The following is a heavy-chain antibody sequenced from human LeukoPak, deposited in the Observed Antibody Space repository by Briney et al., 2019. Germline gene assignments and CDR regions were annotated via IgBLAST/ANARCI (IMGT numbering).Heavy chain of an antibody. J-gene: IGHJ6*02. V-gene: IGHV1-2*02. D-gene: IGHD6-13*01. CDR2: INPHSGGT. CDR3: ARDRESSWYLVPVYHYYYNMDV. Sequence: GASVKVSCKSSGYTFTGYYIHWVRQAPGLGPEWMGWINPHSGGTNYAQKFQGKVTMTRDTSISTAYMELSRLRSDDTAVYYCARDRESSWYLVPVYHYYYNMDVWGQGTTVTVSS. CDR1: GYTFTGYY.